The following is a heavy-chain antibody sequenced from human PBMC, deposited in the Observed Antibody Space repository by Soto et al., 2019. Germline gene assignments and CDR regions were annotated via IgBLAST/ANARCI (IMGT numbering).Heavy chain of an antibody. CDR1: TFSMYS. J-gene: IGHJ5*02. CDR3: ARDQGGSYDSWFDP. Sequence: EVQVVESGGGLVKPGGSLRLSCTFTFSMYSMNWVRQAPGKGLEWVASISSGSAYIKYAESVKGRFTISRDNAKNPLHLQMNSLRAEDTAIYHCARDQGGSYDSWFDPWGQGTLVTVSS. V-gene: IGHV3-21*06. D-gene: IGHD1-26*01. CDR2: ISSGSAYI.